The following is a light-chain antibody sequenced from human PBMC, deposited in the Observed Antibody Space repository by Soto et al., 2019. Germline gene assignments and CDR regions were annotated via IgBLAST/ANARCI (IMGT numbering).Light chain of an antibody. CDR2: ATS. J-gene: IGKJ4*01. CDR3: QESYTTPAVS. Sequence: DIQMTQSPSTLSGSVVDRFTITFRASQTISSWLAWYQQKPGKAPKLLIYATSTLQSGAPSRFSGSGSGTEFTLTISSLQAEDFATYFCQESYTTPAVSFGGGTKVDI. V-gene: IGKV1-39*01. CDR1: QTISSW.